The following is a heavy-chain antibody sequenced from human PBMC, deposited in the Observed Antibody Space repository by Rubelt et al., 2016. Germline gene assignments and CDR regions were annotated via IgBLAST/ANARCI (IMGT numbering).Heavy chain of an antibody. V-gene: IGHV4-59*01. CDR1: GGSISGYY. D-gene: IGHD1-26*01. CDR3: ARGQRGGIFYGWFDP. CDR2: ISYSGST. J-gene: IGHJ5*02. Sequence: QVQLQESGPGLVKASETLSLTCTLSGGSISGYYWNWIRQPPGKGLEWIGYISYSGSTNYNPSLKSRVTISVDTSKKQFPRRRSFVTAADTAVYYCARGQRGGIFYGWFDPWGQGTLVTVSS.